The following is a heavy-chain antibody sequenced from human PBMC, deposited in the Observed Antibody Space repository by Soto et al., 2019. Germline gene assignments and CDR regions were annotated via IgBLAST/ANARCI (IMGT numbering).Heavy chain of an antibody. D-gene: IGHD2-21*02. V-gene: IGHV1-69*13. CDR1: GGTFSSYA. J-gene: IGHJ4*02. Sequence: GASVKVSCKASGGTFSSYAISWVRQAPGQGLEWMGGIIPIFGTANYAQKFQDRVTITADESTSTAYMELSSLRSEDTAVYYCARKCGVVVTATCGYFDYWGQGTLVTVSS. CDR3: ARKCGVVVTATCGYFDY. CDR2: IIPIFGTA.